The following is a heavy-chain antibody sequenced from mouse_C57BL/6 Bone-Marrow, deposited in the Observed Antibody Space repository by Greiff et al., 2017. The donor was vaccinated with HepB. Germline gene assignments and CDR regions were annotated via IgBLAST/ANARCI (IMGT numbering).Heavy chain of an antibody. CDR2: INPYNGDT. CDR3: ARVSGSSPHYYAMDY. D-gene: IGHD1-1*01. V-gene: IGHV1-37*01. Sequence: VHVKQSGPELVKPGASVKISCKASGYSFTGYFMNWVKQSHGKSLEWIGRINPYNGDTFYNQKFKGKATLTVDKSSSTAHMELLSLTSEDFAVYYCARVSGSSPHYYAMDYWGQGTSVTVSS. J-gene: IGHJ4*01. CDR1: GYSFTGYF.